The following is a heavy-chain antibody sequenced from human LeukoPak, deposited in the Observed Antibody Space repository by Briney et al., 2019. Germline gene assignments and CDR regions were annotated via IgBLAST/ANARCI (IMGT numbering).Heavy chain of an antibody. CDR1: GFTFSSYA. V-gene: IGHV3-23*01. CDR3: AKDRNYDILTGYHPDAFDI. CDR2: ISGSGGST. J-gene: IGHJ3*02. D-gene: IGHD3-9*01. Sequence: GWSLRLSCAASGFTFSSYAMSWVRQAPGKGLEWVSAISGSGGSTYYADSVKGRFTISRDNSKNTLYLQMNSLRAEDTAVYYCAKDRNYDILTGYHPDAFDIWGQGTMVTVSS.